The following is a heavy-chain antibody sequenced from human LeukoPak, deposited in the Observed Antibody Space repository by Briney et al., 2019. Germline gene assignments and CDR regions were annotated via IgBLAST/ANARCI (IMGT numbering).Heavy chain of an antibody. J-gene: IGHJ4*02. CDR3: ATGGGSEGVDY. D-gene: IGHD2-15*01. CDR2: VDPEDGET. Sequence: ASVKVSCKVSGYTFTDYYMHWVQQAPGKGLEWMGLVDPEDGETIYAEKFQGRVTITADTSTDTAYMELSSLRSEDTAVNYCATGGGSEGVDYWGQGTLVTVSS. CDR1: GYTFTDYY. V-gene: IGHV1-69-2*01.